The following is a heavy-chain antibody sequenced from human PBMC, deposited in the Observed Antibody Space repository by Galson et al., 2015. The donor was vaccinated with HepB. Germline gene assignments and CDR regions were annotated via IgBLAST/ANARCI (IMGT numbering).Heavy chain of an antibody. V-gene: IGHV3-74*01. CDR3: ARGPIHGSGSLEYFQH. CDR1: GFTFSSYW. Sequence: SLRLSCAASGFTFSSYWMHWVRQALGKGLVWVSRINSDGSSTSYADSVKGRFTISRDNAKNTLYLQMNSLRAEDTAVYYCARGPIHGSGSLEYFQHWGQGTLVTVSS. J-gene: IGHJ1*01. D-gene: IGHD3-10*01. CDR2: INSDGSST.